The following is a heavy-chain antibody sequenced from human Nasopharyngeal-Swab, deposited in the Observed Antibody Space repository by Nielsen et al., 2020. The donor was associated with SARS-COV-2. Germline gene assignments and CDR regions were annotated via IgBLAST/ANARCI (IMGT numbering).Heavy chain of an antibody. D-gene: IGHD3-22*01. Sequence: SETLSLTCTVSGGSISSYYWSWIRQPPGKGLEWIGYIYYSGSTNYNPSLKSRVTISVDTSKNQFSLKLSSVTAADTAVYYCARDVYDSGGYYYQDYWGQGTLVTVSS. CDR3: ARDVYDSGGYYYQDY. J-gene: IGHJ4*02. V-gene: IGHV4-59*01. CDR1: GGSISSYY. CDR2: IYYSGST.